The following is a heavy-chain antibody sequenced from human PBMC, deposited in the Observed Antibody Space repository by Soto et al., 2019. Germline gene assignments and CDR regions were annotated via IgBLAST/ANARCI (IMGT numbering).Heavy chain of an antibody. CDR2: ISVYNGAS. CDR1: GYTFANYG. V-gene: IGHV1-18*01. Sequence: QVQLLQSGGEVKRPGASVRVSCKASGYTFANYGITWVRQAPGQGLELVGWISVYNGASNPAPKVQGRITMTLDTSTGVSYMALRSLRSDDTAIYYCVRDQKYFRVNGNWFDSWGQGTLVSVSS. J-gene: IGHJ5*01. D-gene: IGHD2-2*01. CDR3: VRDQKYFRVNGNWFDS.